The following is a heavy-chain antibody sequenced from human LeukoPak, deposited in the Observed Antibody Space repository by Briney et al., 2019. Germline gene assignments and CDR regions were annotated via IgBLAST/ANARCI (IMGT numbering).Heavy chain of an antibody. V-gene: IGHV4-59*11. CDR3: ARTPLGPAGYFDY. CDR1: GGSIRSHY. D-gene: IGHD3-16*01. Sequence: SETLSLTCTGSGGSIRSHYWSWIRQPPGKGLEWIGYIYYSGSTNYNPSLKSRVTISVDTSKNQFSLKLSSVTAADTAVYYCARTPLGPAGYFDYWGQGTLVTVSS. J-gene: IGHJ4*02. CDR2: IYYSGST.